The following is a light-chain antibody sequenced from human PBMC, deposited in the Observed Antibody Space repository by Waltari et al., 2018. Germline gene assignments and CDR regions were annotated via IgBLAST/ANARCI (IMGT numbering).Light chain of an antibody. Sequence: DIQMTQSPSSLSASVGDRVTITCRASQSISSYLNWYQQKPGKAPKLLIYAASSLQSGVPSRFSGSGSGTDFTLTISSLEPEDSAVYYCQQRNNWPLTFGGGTKVEIK. CDR3: QQRNNWPLT. J-gene: IGKJ4*01. V-gene: IGKV1-39*01. CDR2: AAS. CDR1: QSISSY.